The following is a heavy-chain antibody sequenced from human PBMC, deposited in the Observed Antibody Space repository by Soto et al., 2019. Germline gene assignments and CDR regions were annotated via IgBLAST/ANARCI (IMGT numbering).Heavy chain of an antibody. CDR1: CDYIRAVY. D-gene: IGHD7-27*01. V-gene: IGHV4-59*08. Sequence: PSETLSLTYTVSCDYIRAVYWSWIRQTPGKGLEWIGFIYYGGSTNYNPSLKSRVTISVDTPKNQFSLKLSSVTAADTAVDYCAKNWNWGSLVHWGQGTLVTVSS. CDR3: AKNWNWGSLVH. J-gene: IGHJ4*02. CDR2: IYYGGST.